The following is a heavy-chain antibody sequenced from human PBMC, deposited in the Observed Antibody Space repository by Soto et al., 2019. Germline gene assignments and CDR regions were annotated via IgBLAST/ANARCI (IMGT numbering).Heavy chain of an antibody. CDR3: ARHDWNGVDY. CDR2: IYYSGST. D-gene: IGHD1-1*01. J-gene: IGHJ4*02. CDR1: GGSIGRNSYY. Sequence: QMQLQESGPGLVKPSETLSLTCTVSGGSIGRNSYYWGWIRQPPGKGLEWFGSIYYSGSTYYTPSLNSRVPISVDTSKNQFSLKLSSVAAADTVVYYCARHDWNGVDYWGQGTLVTVSS. V-gene: IGHV4-39*01.